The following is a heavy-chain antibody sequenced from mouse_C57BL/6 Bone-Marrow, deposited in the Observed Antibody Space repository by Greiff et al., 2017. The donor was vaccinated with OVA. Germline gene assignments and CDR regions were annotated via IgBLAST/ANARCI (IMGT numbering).Heavy chain of an antibody. J-gene: IGHJ3*01. CDR1: GYTFTDYY. CDR2: INPYNGGT. V-gene: IGHV1-19*01. Sequence: VQLQQSGPVLVKPGASVKMSCKASGYTFTDYYMNWVKQSHGKSLEWIGVINPYNGGTSYNQKFKGKATLTVDKSSSTAYMELNSLTSEDSAVYYGARDEILYDYDGLAYWGQGTLVTVSA. CDR3: ARDEILYDYDGLAY. D-gene: IGHD2-4*01.